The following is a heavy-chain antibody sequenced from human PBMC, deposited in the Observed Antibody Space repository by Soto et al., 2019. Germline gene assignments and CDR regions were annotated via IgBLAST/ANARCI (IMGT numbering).Heavy chain of an antibody. V-gene: IGHV6-1*01. J-gene: IGHJ6*02. CDR2: TYYRSKWYN. CDR3: ARDEGPYYYASGSYNGMDV. D-gene: IGHD3-10*01. Sequence: TLSLTCAISGDSVSSNSAAWNWIRQSPSRGLEWLGRTYYRSKWYNDYAVSVKSRITINPDTSKNQFSLQLNSVTPEDKAVYYCARDEGPYYYASGSYNGMDVWGQRPTVTVSS. CDR1: GDSVSSNSAA.